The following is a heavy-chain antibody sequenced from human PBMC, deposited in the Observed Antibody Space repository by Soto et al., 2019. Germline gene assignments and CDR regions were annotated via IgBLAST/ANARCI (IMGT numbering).Heavy chain of an antibody. CDR3: ARSGEHPCDL. CDR2: ISPLKGNT. V-gene: IGHV1-18*01. CDR1: GYTFTNYV. D-gene: IGHD6-25*01. Sequence: QVQLIQSAGEVKKPGASVKVSCKASGYTFTNYVIHWIRQAPGQGLEWMAWISPLKGNTNYAQKVKGRVTVTTETSTNTFYMPLSGLRSDDTALYFCARSGEHPCDLGGQGSLVTV. J-gene: IGHJ5*02.